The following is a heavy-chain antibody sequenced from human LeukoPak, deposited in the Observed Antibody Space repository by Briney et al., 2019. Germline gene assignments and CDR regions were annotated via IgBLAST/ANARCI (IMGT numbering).Heavy chain of an antibody. D-gene: IGHD3-10*01. Sequence: PGGSLRLSCTASGFTFGDYAMSWVRQAPGKGLEWVSAISGSGGSTYHADSVKGRFTISRDNSKNTLYLQMNSLRAEDTAVYYCAKGARTGYYYYYMDVWGKGTTVTVSS. CDR1: GFTFGDYA. V-gene: IGHV3-23*01. CDR2: ISGSGGST. J-gene: IGHJ6*03. CDR3: AKGARTGYYYYYMDV.